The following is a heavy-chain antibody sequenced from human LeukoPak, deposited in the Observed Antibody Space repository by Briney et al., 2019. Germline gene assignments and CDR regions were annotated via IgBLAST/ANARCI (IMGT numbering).Heavy chain of an antibody. D-gene: IGHD1-26*01. CDR2: IKQDGSEK. CDR1: GFTFSSYS. Sequence: GGSLRLSCAASGFTFSSYSMNWVRQAPGKGLEWVANIKQDGSEKYYVDSVKGRFTISRDNAKNSLYLQMNSLRAEDTAVYYCARVLGGSYYPFDYWGQGTLVTVSS. CDR3: ARVLGGSYYPFDY. V-gene: IGHV3-7*01. J-gene: IGHJ4*02.